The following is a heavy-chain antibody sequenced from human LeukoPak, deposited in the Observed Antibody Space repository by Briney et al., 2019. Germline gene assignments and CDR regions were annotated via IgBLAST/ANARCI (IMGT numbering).Heavy chain of an antibody. Sequence: SETLSLTCTVSGGSISSSSYYWGWIRQPPGKGLEWIGSIYYSGSTYYNPSLKSRVTISVDTSKNQFSLKLSSVTAADTAVYYCARDTWFGEGYSDYWGQGTLVTVSS. V-gene: IGHV4-39*01. CDR1: GGSISSSSYY. CDR2: IYYSGST. J-gene: IGHJ4*02. CDR3: ARDTWFGEGYSDY. D-gene: IGHD3-10*01.